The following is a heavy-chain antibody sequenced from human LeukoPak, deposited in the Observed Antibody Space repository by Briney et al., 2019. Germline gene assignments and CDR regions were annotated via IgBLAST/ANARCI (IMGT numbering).Heavy chain of an antibody. Sequence: GESLHISCTGSGYSFTNYWIGWVRHMPGQGLDWIGIIYPGDSDTRYSPSFQGQVTISADKSISTAYLQSSSLKASDTAMYYCARHTSGSYHCPFDYWGQGTLVSVSS. CDR3: ARHTSGSYHCPFDY. D-gene: IGHD1-26*01. CDR1: GYSFTNYW. CDR2: IYPGDSDT. V-gene: IGHV5-51*01. J-gene: IGHJ4*02.